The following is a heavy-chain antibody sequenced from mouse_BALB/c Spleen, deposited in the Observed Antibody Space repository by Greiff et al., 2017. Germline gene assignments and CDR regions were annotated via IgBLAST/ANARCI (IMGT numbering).Heavy chain of an antibody. Sequence: EVPLVESGGGLVKPGGSLKLSCAASGFSFSVFFIYWVRPTPEKRLEWVATISDGGSYTYYPDSVKGRFTISRDNAKNNLYLQMSSLKSEDKDMYNCERERDDYDGGLAYGGQGTLVTVSA. J-gene: IGHJ3*01. CDR1: GFSFSVFF. CDR3: ERERDDYDGGLAY. V-gene: IGHV5-4*02. D-gene: IGHD2-4*01. CDR2: ISDGGSYT.